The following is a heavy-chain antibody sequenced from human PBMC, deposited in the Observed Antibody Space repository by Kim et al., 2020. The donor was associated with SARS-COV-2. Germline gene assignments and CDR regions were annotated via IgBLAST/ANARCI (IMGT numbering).Heavy chain of an antibody. D-gene: IGHD6-19*01. CDR3: ARSRIAVAGFDY. V-gene: IGHV3-30*04. Sequence: GGSLRLSCTASGFTFSSYAMHWVRQAPGKGLEWVAVISYGGSNKYYADSVKGRFTISRDNSKNTLYLQMNSLRAEDTAVYYCARSRIAVAGFDYWGQGTLFTVSS. J-gene: IGHJ4*02. CDR2: ISYGGSNK. CDR1: GFTFSSYA.